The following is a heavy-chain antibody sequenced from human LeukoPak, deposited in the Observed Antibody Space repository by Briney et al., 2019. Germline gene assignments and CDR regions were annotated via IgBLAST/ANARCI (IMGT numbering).Heavy chain of an antibody. V-gene: IGHV3-21*01. Sequence: GGSLRLSCAASGFTFSSYSMNWVRQAPGKGLGWVSSISSSSSYIYYADSVKGRFTISRDNAKNSLYLQMSSLRAEDTAVYYCVREKSGYTNGWYLFDYWGQGTLVTVSS. J-gene: IGHJ4*02. CDR3: VREKSGYTNGWYLFDY. D-gene: IGHD6-19*01. CDR1: GFTFSSYS. CDR2: ISSSSSYI.